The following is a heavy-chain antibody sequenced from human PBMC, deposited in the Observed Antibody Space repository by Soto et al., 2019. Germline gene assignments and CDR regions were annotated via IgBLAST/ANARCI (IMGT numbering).Heavy chain of an antibody. V-gene: IGHV1-18*04. J-gene: IGHJ6*02. D-gene: IGHD2-2*01. Sequence: ASVKVSCKAAGYTFTDYGISWVRQAPGQGLEWMGWISAYNDNTKYAQKLQGRVTMTTDTSTSTVYMELRSLRSDDTAVYYCAREYCSGNSCYGQDVWGQGTTVTVSS. CDR2: ISAYNDNT. CDR3: AREYCSGNSCYGQDV. CDR1: GYTFTDYG.